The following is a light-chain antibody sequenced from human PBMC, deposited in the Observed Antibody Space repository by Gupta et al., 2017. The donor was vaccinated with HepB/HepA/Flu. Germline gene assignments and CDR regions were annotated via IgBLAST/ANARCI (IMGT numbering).Light chain of an antibody. Sequence: QSALTQPASVSGSPAHSITLLCTGTNTDVGAYNFVSWYQQHPGKAPKLIIYDVTNRPSGVSNRFSGSKSGNTASLIISGLQAEDEADYYCSSYTSSTYFDVFGGGTKLTVL. J-gene: IGLJ3*02. CDR2: DVT. V-gene: IGLV2-14*03. CDR3: SSYTSSTYFDV. CDR1: NTDVGAYNF.